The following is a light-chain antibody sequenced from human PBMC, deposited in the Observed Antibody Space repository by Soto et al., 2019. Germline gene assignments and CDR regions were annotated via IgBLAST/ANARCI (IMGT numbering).Light chain of an antibody. CDR3: QQYDTSPRT. CDR2: GAS. J-gene: IGKJ1*01. Sequence: EVMLKQSPGTLSLSPGERATLSCRASQSVSTNYLAWYQQKSGQAPRLLIYGASNRATGIPDRFSGRGSGTDFTLTIRRLEPEDFAVYYCQQYDTSPRTFGQGTKVEFK. CDR1: QSVSTNY. V-gene: IGKV3-20*01.